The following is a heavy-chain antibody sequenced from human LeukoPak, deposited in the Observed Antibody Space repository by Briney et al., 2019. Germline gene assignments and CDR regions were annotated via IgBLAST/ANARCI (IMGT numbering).Heavy chain of an antibody. CDR3: AKDRCSNGVGCYYYYMDV. V-gene: IGHV3-30*04. J-gene: IGHJ6*03. CDR1: GFSFSGYA. D-gene: IGHD2-8*01. Sequence: GGSLRLSCVASGFSFSGYAIHWVRQAPGKGLEWVALISYNGGRKDYADSVKGRFSISRDSSKNILYLQMNSLRAEDTAVYYCAKDRCSNGVGCYYYYMDVWGKETTVTISS. CDR2: ISYNGGRK.